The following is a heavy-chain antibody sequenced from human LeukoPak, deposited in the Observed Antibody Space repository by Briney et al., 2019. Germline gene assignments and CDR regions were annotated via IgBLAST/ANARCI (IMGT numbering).Heavy chain of an antibody. CDR1: GFTFSSYG. D-gene: IGHD3-22*01. V-gene: IGHV3-30*02. CDR2: IRYDGSSK. J-gene: IGHJ4*02. CDR3: AKDGMWADSSGYYYDY. Sequence: GGSLRLSCAASGFTFSSYGMHWVRQAPGKGLEWVTFIRYDGSSKYSADSVKGRFTISRDNSKNTLYLQMNSLRAEDTAVYYCAKDGMWADSSGYYYDYWGQGTLVTVSS.